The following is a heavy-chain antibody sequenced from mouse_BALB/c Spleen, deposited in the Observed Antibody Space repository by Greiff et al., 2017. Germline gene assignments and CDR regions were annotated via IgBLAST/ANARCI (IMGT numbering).Heavy chain of an antibody. D-gene: IGHD2-1*01. CDR1: GFSLTSYG. CDR2: IWSGGST. J-gene: IGHJ3*01. V-gene: IGHV2-4-1*01. Sequence: QVHVKQSGPGLVQPSQSLSITCTVSGFSLTSYGVHWVRQSPGKGLEWLGVIWSGGSTDYNAAFISRLSISKDNSKSQVFFKMNSLQADDTAIYYCARNYGNYPAWFAYWGQGTLVTVSA. CDR3: ARNYGNYPAWFAY.